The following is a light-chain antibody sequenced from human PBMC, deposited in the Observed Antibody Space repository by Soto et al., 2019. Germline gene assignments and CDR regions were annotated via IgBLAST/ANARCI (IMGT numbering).Light chain of an antibody. J-gene: IGKJ2*01. V-gene: IGKV3D-15*01. Sequence: EVVMTQSPATLSVSPGERATLSCRASQSVSSNLAWYQQKPGQAPRLLIYGASTRAAGIPVRFSGSGSATEFTLTISSLQSEDFGVYYCYHYINWPPYTFGQGTKLEIK. CDR2: GAS. CDR3: YHYINWPPYT. CDR1: QSVSSN.